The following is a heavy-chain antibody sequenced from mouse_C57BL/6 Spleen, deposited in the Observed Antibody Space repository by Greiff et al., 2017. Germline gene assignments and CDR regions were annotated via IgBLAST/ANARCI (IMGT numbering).Heavy chain of an antibody. V-gene: IGHV14-1*01. J-gene: IGHJ3*01. Sequence: SGAELVRPGASVKLSCTASGFNIKDYYMHWVKQRPEQGLEWIGRIDPEDGDPEYAPKFQGKATMTADTSSNTAYLQLSSLTSEDTAVYYCTTEAYYSNLGFAYWGQGTLVTVSA. CDR1: GFNIKDYY. D-gene: IGHD2-5*01. CDR2: IDPEDGDP. CDR3: TTEAYYSNLGFAY.